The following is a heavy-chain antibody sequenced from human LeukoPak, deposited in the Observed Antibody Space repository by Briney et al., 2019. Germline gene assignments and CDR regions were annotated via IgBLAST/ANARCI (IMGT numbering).Heavy chain of an antibody. CDR3: ARGPHCSSTSCYSEYFHH. CDR2: ISYSGSP. CDR1: GASISSGGYY. J-gene: IGHJ1*01. D-gene: IGHD2-2*01. Sequence: SQTLSLTCTVSGASISSGGYYWSWIRQHPGKGLEWIGYISYSGSPYYNPSLKSRVTISVDTSRNQFSLKLSSVTAADTAVYYCARGPHCSSTSCYSEYFHHWGRGTLVTVSS. V-gene: IGHV4-31*03.